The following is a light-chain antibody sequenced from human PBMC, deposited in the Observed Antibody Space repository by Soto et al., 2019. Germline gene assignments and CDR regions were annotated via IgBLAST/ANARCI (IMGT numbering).Light chain of an antibody. CDR1: QSVSSSY. J-gene: IGKJ2*01. Sequence: EIVLTQSPGTLSLSPGERATLSCRASQSVSSSYLAWYQHKPGQAPRLLLYGASSRATGIPDRFSGYGSGTDFTLTISRLEPEDFAVYHCQQYGSSLYTFGQGTKLEIK. CDR3: QQYGSSLYT. CDR2: GAS. V-gene: IGKV3-20*01.